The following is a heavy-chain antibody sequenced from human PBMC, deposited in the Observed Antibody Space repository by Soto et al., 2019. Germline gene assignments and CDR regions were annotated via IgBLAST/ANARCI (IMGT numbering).Heavy chain of an antibody. CDR3: VKGGEDSTSPYGMDV. D-gene: IGHD3-16*01. V-gene: IGHV3-21*01. J-gene: IGHJ6*02. CDR2: ISRGSTYL. CDR1: GFTFSSHS. Sequence: EVRLVESGGGLVKPGGSLRLSCAASGFTFSSHSMIWVRQAPGKGLEWVSSISRGSTYLDYAPSVRGRFTVSRDDATHSVFLQMNSLRAEDTALYYCVKGGEDSTSPYGMDVWGRGTTVTVSS.